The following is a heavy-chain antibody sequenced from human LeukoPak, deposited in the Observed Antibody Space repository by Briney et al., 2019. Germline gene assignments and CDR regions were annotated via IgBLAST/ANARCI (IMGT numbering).Heavy chain of an antibody. CDR2: IKQDGSEK. CDR3: ARMRSSWYFSFDY. Sequence: GGSLRLSCAASGFTFSSYWMSWVRQAPGKGLEWVANIKQDGSEKYYVDSVKGRFTISRDNAKNSLYLQMNSLRAEDTAVYYCARMRSSWYFSFDYWGQGTLVTVSS. V-gene: IGHV3-7*01. J-gene: IGHJ4*02. D-gene: IGHD6-13*01. CDR1: GFTFSSYW.